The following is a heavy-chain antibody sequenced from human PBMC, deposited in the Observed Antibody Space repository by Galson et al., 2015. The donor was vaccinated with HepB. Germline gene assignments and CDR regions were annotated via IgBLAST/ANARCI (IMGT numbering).Heavy chain of an antibody. CDR3: ARAGKLLRLDS. V-gene: IGHV5-51*01. CDR1: GCTFSNYW. Sequence: QSGAEVKKPGESLKISCEGSGCTFSNYWIAWVRQMPGKGLEWMGIIYPGDSETRYSPSFQGQVTISADKSIKTAHLQWSSLKASDTAMYYCARAGKLLRLDSWGQGTLVTVSA. D-gene: IGHD3-10*01. J-gene: IGHJ4*02. CDR2: IYPGDSET.